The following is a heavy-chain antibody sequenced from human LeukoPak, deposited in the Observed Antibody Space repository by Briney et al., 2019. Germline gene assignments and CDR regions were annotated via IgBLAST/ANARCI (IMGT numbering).Heavy chain of an antibody. J-gene: IGHJ4*02. CDR1: GFTFSNYW. CDR2: INDDGSAT. Sequence: GGSLRLSCAASGFTFSNYWMHWVRQVPGKGLVWVSRINDDGSATFYADSVKGRFTISRDNAKNTLFLQMSSLRAEDTAVYFCEREILAPGKTHDYWGQGTLVTVSS. D-gene: IGHD1-14*01. CDR3: EREILAPGKTHDY. V-gene: IGHV3-74*01.